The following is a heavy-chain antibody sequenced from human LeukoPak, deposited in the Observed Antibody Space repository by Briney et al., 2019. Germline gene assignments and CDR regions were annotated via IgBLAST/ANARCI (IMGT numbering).Heavy chain of an antibody. Sequence: GGTLRLSCAASGFTVSSNDMSWVRQAPGKGLEWVSVIYSGGSPYYADSVKGRFTISRDNSKNTLYLQMNSLRAEDTAVYYCARDRYSGSYLRLYYFDYWGQGTLVTVSS. J-gene: IGHJ4*02. CDR2: IYSGGSP. CDR3: ARDRYSGSYLRLYYFDY. D-gene: IGHD1-26*01. V-gene: IGHV3-53*01. CDR1: GFTVSSND.